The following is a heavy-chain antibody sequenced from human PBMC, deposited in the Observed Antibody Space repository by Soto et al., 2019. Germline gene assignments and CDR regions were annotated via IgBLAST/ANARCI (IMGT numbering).Heavy chain of an antibody. CDR1: GFTFSSYD. D-gene: IGHD4-17*01. CDR3: ARTRALGVTKRTYYGMDV. V-gene: IGHV3-13*01. J-gene: IGHJ6*02. CDR2: IGTAGDT. Sequence: GGSLRLSCAASGFTFSSYDMHWVRQATGKGLEWVSAIGTAGDTYYPGSVKGRFTISRENAKNSLYLQMNSLRAEDTAVYYCARTRALGVTKRTYYGMDVWGQGTTVTVSS.